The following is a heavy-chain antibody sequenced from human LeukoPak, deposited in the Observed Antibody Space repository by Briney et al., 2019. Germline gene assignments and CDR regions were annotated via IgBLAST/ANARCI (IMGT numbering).Heavy chain of an antibody. Sequence: SETLSLTCTVSGGSISSYYWSWSRQPPGEGLEWIGYIYYSGSTNYNPSLKSRVTISVEMSKNQFSLKLRSVTAADTAVYYCARDRSAWDGWFDPWGQGTLVTVSS. CDR2: IYYSGST. J-gene: IGHJ5*02. CDR3: ARDRSAWDGWFDP. CDR1: GGSISSYY. D-gene: IGHD1-26*01. V-gene: IGHV4-59*01.